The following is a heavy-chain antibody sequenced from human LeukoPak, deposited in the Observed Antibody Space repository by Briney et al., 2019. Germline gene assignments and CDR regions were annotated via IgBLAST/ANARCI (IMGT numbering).Heavy chain of an antibody. Sequence: PGGSLRLSCAASGFTFSSYDMHWVRQAPGKGLVWVSHINSDGSGTNYADSVKGRFTISRDNAKNTLYLQMNSLRAEDTAVYYCARDLATTNWFDPWGQGTLVTVSS. CDR1: GFTFSSYD. D-gene: IGHD1-7*01. CDR2: INSDGSGT. V-gene: IGHV3-74*01. J-gene: IGHJ5*02. CDR3: ARDLATTNWFDP.